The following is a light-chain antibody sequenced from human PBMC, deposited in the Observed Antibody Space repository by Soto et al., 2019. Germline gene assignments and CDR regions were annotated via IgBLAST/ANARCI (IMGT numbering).Light chain of an antibody. J-gene: IGLJ3*02. CDR3: CSYTTSPSPQWV. CDR1: SSDIGGHDD. V-gene: IGLV2-14*03. Sequence: QSALTQPASVSGSPGQSITISCTGTSSDIGGHDDVSWYQQHPGKVPKLLIYGVTDRPSGVSNRFSGSKSGNVASLTISGLQAEDEADYYCCSYTTSPSPQWVFAGGTKVTVL. CDR2: GVT.